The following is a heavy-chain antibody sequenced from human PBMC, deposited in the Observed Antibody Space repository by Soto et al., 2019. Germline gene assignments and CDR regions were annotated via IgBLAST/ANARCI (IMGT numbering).Heavy chain of an antibody. Sequence: PGGSLRLSCTASGFTFSTYGMHWVRQAPGKGLEWVAIISYDGGNKYCADSVKGRFTISRDNSKNTLYLQLSSLRTEDTAVYYCAKDRITGAYFDSWGQGALVTVSS. J-gene: IGHJ4*02. CDR1: GFTFSTYG. CDR2: ISYDGGNK. V-gene: IGHV3-30*18. CDR3: AKDRITGAYFDS. D-gene: IGHD1-20*01.